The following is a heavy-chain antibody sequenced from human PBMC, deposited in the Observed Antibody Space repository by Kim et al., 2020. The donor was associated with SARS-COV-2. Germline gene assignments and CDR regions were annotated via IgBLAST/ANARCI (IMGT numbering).Heavy chain of an antibody. J-gene: IGHJ6*01. V-gene: IGHV3-30*18. D-gene: IGHD2-2*01. CDR2: ISYDGSNK. CDR1: GFTFSSYG. CDR3: AKNDIVVVPAANNETYY. Sequence: GGSLRLSCAASGFTFSSYGMHWVRQAPGKGLEWVAVISYDGSNKYYADSVKGRFTISRDNSKNTLYLQMNSLRAEDTAVYYCAKNDIVVVPAANNETYY.